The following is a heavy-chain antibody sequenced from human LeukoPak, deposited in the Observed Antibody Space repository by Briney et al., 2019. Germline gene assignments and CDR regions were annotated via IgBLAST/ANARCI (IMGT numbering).Heavy chain of an antibody. V-gene: IGHV3-43*02. CDR3: AKGHLGEGTLMEYYYYYYGMDV. D-gene: IGHD3-16*01. Sequence: GGSLRLSCAASGFTFDDYAMHWVRQAPGKGLEWVSLISGAGGSTYYADSVKGRFTISRDNRKNSLYLQMNSLRTEDTALYYCAKGHLGEGTLMEYYYYYYGMDVWGRGTTVTVSS. CDR1: GFTFDDYA. CDR2: ISGAGGST. J-gene: IGHJ6*02.